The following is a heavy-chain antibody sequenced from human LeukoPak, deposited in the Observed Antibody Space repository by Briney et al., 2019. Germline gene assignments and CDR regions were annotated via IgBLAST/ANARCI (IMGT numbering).Heavy chain of an antibody. Sequence: PGRSLRLSCAASGFTFDDYAMHWVRQAPGKGLEWVSGISWNSGSIGYADSVKGRFTISRDNAKNSLYLQMNSLRAEDTALYYCAIAGADITIFGVVIKSSAPFDYWGQGTLVTVSS. D-gene: IGHD3-3*01. V-gene: IGHV3-9*01. J-gene: IGHJ4*02. CDR3: AIAGADITIFGVVIKSSAPFDY. CDR1: GFTFDDYA. CDR2: ISWNSGSI.